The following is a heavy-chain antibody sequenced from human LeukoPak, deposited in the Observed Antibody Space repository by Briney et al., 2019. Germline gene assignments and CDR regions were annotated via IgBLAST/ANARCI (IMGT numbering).Heavy chain of an antibody. CDR3: ARDITKTMVRGVTLGY. Sequence: GGSLRLSCASSGFTFSIYGMNWVRQALGKGLEWVGNIMQDGSEKYYVDSVKGRFTIFRDNAKNSLYLQMNSLRSEDTAVYYCARDITKTMVRGVTLGYWGQGTLVTVSS. CDR2: IMQDGSEK. D-gene: IGHD3-10*01. V-gene: IGHV3-7*01. CDR1: GFTFSIYG. J-gene: IGHJ4*02.